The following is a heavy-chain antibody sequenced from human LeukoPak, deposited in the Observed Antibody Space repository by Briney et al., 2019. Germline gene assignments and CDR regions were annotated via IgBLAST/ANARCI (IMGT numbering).Heavy chain of an antibody. CDR3: ARDLDTHTIFGVGIY. D-gene: IGHD3-3*01. CDR2: INWNGGST. Sequence: GGSLRLSCAASGFTFDDYGMSWVRQAPGKGLEWVSGINWNGGSTGYADSVKGRFTISRDNAKNSLYLQTNSLRAEETALYYCARDLDTHTIFGVGIYGGQGNLVTVSS. CDR1: GFTFDDYG. J-gene: IGHJ4*02. V-gene: IGHV3-20*04.